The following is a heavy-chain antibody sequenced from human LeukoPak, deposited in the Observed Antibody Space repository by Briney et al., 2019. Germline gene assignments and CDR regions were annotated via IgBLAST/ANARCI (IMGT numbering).Heavy chain of an antibody. Sequence: SETLSLTCTVSGGSISSYYWSWIRQPPGKGLEWIGYIYYSGSTSYNPSLKSRVTISVDTSKNQFSLKLTSVTAADTAVYFCARYTAMDNYFDYWGQGTLVTVSS. J-gene: IGHJ4*02. V-gene: IGHV4-59*08. CDR3: ARYTAMDNYFDY. CDR1: GGSISSYY. CDR2: IYYSGST. D-gene: IGHD5-18*01.